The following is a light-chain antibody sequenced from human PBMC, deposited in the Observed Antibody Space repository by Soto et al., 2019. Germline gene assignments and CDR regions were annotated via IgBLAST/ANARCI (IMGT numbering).Light chain of an antibody. V-gene: IGKV3-20*01. CDR2: GAS. Sequence: EIVLTQSPGTLSLSPGERATLSCRASQSVSSSSYLAWYQQKPGQAPRLLIYGASSRATGIPDRFSGSGSAPDFILTSSRLEPEDFAVYYCRQYGSSPSYTFGQGTKLEIK. J-gene: IGKJ2*01. CDR3: RQYGSSPSYT. CDR1: QSVSSSSY.